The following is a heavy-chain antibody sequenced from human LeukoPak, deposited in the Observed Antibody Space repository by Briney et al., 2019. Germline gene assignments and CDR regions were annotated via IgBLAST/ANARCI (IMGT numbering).Heavy chain of an antibody. V-gene: IGHV1-8*03. J-gene: IGHJ4*02. Sequence: ASVKVSCKASGYTFTSYDINWVRQATGQGLECMGWMNPNSGNTGYAQKFQGRVTITRNTSISTAYMELSSLRSEDTAVYYCARKGGVTFGGVIVVYYFDYWGQGTLVTVSS. CDR3: ARKGGVTFGGVIVVYYFDY. CDR2: MNPNSGNT. CDR1: GYTFTSYD. D-gene: IGHD3-16*02.